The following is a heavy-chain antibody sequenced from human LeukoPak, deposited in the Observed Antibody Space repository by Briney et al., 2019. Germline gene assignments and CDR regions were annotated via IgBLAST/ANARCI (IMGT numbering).Heavy chain of an antibody. CDR3: ARVVRYFDFDAFDI. J-gene: IGHJ3*02. D-gene: IGHD3-9*01. CDR1: GDSISSYY. CDR2: IYYSGST. Sequence: KASETLSLTCTVSGDSISSYYWSRIRQPPGKGLEWIGYIYYSGSTNYNPSLKSRVTISVDTSKNQFSLKLSSVTAADTAVYYCARVVRYFDFDAFDIWGQGTMVTVSS. V-gene: IGHV4-59*01.